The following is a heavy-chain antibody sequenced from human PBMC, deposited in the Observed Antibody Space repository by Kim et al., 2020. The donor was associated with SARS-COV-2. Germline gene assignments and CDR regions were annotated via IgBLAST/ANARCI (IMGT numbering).Heavy chain of an antibody. V-gene: IGHV4-59*08. CDR3: ARTQQLVNWFDP. Sequence: SETLSLTCTVSSDSISSYYWSWIRQPPGKGLEWIGYIYYSGSTNYNPSLKSRVTISVDTSKNQFSLKLSSVTAADTAVYYCARTQQLVNWFDPWGQGTLVTVSS. D-gene: IGHD6-13*01. CDR2: IYYSGST. CDR1: SDSISSYY. J-gene: IGHJ5*02.